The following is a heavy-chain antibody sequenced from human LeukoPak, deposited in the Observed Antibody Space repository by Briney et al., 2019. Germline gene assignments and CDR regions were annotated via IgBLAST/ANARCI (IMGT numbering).Heavy chain of an antibody. CDR2: ISYDGSNK. J-gene: IGHJ6*02. Sequence: GGSLRLSCAASGFTFSSYGMHWVRQAPGKGLEWVAVISYDGSNKYYADSVKGRFTISRDNSKNTLYLQMNSLRAEDTAVYYCAKGLGWYGGYYYGMDVWGQGTTVTVS. CDR3: AKGLGWYGGYYYGMDV. CDR1: GFTFSSYG. V-gene: IGHV3-30*18. D-gene: IGHD6-19*01.